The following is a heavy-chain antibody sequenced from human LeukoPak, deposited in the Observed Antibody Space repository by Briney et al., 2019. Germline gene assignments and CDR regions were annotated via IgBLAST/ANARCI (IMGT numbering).Heavy chain of an antibody. CDR2: IKEDGSEK. Sequence: GGSLRLSCAASGFTFSNYWMSWVRQAPGKGLEWVANIKEDGSEKYYVDSVEGRFTISRDNAKNTLYLQMNSLRAEDTAVYYCARGARKGDDYGGYFDYWGQGTLVTVSS. D-gene: IGHD4-23*01. CDR1: GFTFSNYW. CDR3: ARGARKGDDYGGYFDY. J-gene: IGHJ4*02. V-gene: IGHV3-7*01.